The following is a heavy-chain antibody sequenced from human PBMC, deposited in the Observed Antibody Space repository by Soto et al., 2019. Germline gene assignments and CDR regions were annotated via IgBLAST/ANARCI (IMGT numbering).Heavy chain of an antibody. J-gene: IGHJ3*02. CDR2: IWYDGSNK. Sequence: GGSLRLSCAASGFTFSSYGMHWVRQAPGKGLEWVAVIWYDGSNKYYADSVKGRFTISRDNSKNTLYLQMNSLRAEDMAVYYCASLESRGAQGDAFDIWGQGTMVTVSS. V-gene: IGHV3-33*08. D-gene: IGHD1-26*01. CDR3: ASLESRGAQGDAFDI. CDR1: GFTFSSYG.